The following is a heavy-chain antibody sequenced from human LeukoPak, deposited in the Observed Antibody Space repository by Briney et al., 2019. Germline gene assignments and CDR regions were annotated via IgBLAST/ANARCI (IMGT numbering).Heavy chain of an antibody. D-gene: IGHD3-10*01. J-gene: IGHJ6*02. CDR2: IIHILGIA. CDR1: GGTFSSYA. Sequence: GASVKVSCKASGGTFSSYAISWVRQAPGQGLEWMGRIIHILGIANYAQKFQGRVTITADKSTSTAYMELSSLRSEDTAVYYCARDHRWFGELPPYYYYGMDVWGQGTTVTVSS. V-gene: IGHV1-69*04. CDR3: ARDHRWFGELPPYYYYGMDV.